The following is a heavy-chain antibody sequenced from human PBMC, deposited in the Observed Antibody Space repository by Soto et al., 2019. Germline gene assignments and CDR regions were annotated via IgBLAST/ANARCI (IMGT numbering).Heavy chain of an antibody. CDR2: IYYSGST. D-gene: IGHD4-17*01. V-gene: IGHV4-39*01. CDR3: AVHDYGDYGGFDY. CDR1: GGSISSSSYY. Sequence: SETLSLTCTVSGGSISSSSYYWGWIRQPPGKGLEWIGSIYYSGSTYYNPSLKSRVTISVDTSKNQFSLKLSPVTAADTAVYYCAVHDYGDYGGFDYWGQGTLVTVSS. J-gene: IGHJ4*02.